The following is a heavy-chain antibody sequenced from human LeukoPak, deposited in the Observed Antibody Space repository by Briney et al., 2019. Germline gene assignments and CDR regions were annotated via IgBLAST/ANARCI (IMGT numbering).Heavy chain of an antibody. J-gene: IGHJ5*02. D-gene: IGHD2-15*01. V-gene: IGHV4-34*01. CDR1: GGSFSGYY. CDR2: INHSGST. CDR3: ARGPLVMVAARGCWFDP. Sequence: SETLSLTCAVYGGSFSGYYWSWIRQPPGKGLEWIGEINHSGSTNYNPSLKSRVTISVDTSKNQFSLKLSSVTAADTAVYYCARGPLVMVAARGCWFDPWGQGTLVTVSS.